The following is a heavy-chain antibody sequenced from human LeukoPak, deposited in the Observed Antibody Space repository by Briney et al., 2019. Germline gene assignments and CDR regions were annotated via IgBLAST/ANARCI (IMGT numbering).Heavy chain of an antibody. CDR2: ISHSGST. Sequence: SETLSLTCTVSGGSISVTNIRTYFWAWIRQPPGKGLEWIASISHSGSTYINSSLKSRVAISVDTSKNQFSLKLSSVTAADTAVYYCARDRGIVVEPAAMLFDYWGQGTLVTVSS. CDR1: GGSISVTNIRTYF. V-gene: IGHV4-39*07. D-gene: IGHD2-2*01. CDR3: ARDRGIVVEPAAMLFDY. J-gene: IGHJ4*02.